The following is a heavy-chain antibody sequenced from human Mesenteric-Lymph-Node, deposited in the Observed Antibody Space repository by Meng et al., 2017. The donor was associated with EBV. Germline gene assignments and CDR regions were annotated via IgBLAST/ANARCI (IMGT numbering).Heavy chain of an antibody. CDR3: ARGLGGPGKYHFDF. V-gene: IGHV4-4*02. CDR1: GGSIYESHW. J-gene: IGHJ4*02. CDR2: TYHSGSS. D-gene: IGHD3-10*01. Sequence: QVQLQASGPGLVKPSGTLSLTCAVSGGSIYESHWWSWVRRPPGKGLEWIGETYHSGSSNYSPSLKSRVSMSVDNSKNQFSLTLHSVTAADTAVYYCARGLGGPGKYHFDFWGPGILVTVSS.